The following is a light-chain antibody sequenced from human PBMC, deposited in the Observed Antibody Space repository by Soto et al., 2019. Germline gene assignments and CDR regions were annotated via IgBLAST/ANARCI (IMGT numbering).Light chain of an antibody. CDR3: QQSYTAPH. CDR1: QSIGSY. V-gene: IGKV1-39*01. J-gene: IGKJ2*01. CDR2: SAT. Sequence: DIQMTQSPSSLSASVGDRITITCRASQSIGSYLNWYQQKPGKSPKLLIHSATTLHGGVPSRFSGSESGTDFTLTITNLQPGDFATYDCQQSYTAPHFGQGTKLEIK.